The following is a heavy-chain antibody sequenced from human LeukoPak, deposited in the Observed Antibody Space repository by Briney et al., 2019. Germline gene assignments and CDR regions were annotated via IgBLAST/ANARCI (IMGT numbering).Heavy chain of an antibody. CDR3: ARETYYGSGSYSDFALGY. V-gene: IGHV3-11*04. D-gene: IGHD3-10*01. CDR2: ISGSGTSI. CDR1: GFTFSDYY. Sequence: GGSLRLSCAASGFTFSDYYMGWIRQAPGKGLEWVSYISGSGTSIYHANSVKGRFTISRDNAKNSVYLQMNSLRAEDTAVYYCARETYYGSGSYSDFALGYWGQGTLVTVSS. J-gene: IGHJ4*02.